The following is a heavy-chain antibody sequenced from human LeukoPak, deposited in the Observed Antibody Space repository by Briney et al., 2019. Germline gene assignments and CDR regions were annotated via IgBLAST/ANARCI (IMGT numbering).Heavy chain of an antibody. V-gene: IGHV3-13*05. CDR1: GFPFRNYD. D-gene: IGHD3-10*01. J-gene: IGHJ4*02. Sequence: GGSLRLSCAASGFPFRNYDMHWVRQPTGRGLEWVSGISTTGDPYYPDSVKGRFTISRENGKNSLYLQMNSLGVGDTAVYYCGRGNVSGWAFDYWGQGTLVSVFS. CDR3: GRGNVSGWAFDY. CDR2: ISTTGDP.